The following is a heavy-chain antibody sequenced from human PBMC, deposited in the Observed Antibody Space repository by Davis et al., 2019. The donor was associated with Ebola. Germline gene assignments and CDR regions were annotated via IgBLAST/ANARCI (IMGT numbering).Heavy chain of an antibody. CDR2: IWYDGSNK. CDR1: GFTFSSYG. CDR3: ASPYSGSYDAFDI. D-gene: IGHD1-26*01. Sequence: PGGSLRLSCAASGFTFSSYGMHWVRQAPGKGLEWVAVIWYDGSNKYYADSVKGRFTISRDNSKNTLYLQMNSLRAEDTAVYYCASPYSGSYDAFDIWGQGTMVTVSS. J-gene: IGHJ3*02. V-gene: IGHV3-33*01.